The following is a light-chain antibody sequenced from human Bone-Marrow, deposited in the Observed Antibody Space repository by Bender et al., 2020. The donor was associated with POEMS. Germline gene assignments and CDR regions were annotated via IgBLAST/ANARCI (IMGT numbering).Light chain of an antibody. CDR3: QAWDNNFFYV. Sequence: QSALTQPASVSGSPGQSITISCTGSSGDIGNYVLVSWYQHHPGKAPKLMIYEGTKRPSGVSNRFSGSNSGNTATLTISGTQAMDEADYYCQAWDNNFFYVFGTGTKVTLL. CDR2: EGT. J-gene: IGLJ1*01. CDR1: SGDIGNYVL. V-gene: IGLV2-14*02.